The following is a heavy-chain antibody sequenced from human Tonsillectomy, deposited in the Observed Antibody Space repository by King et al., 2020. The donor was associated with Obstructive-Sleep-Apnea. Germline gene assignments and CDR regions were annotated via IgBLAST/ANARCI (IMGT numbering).Heavy chain of an antibody. D-gene: IGHD3-22*01. J-gene: IGHJ4*02. CDR3: ARPARYYDSTGYYGGYSDY. V-gene: IGHV5-51*01. Sequence: VQLAESGAEVKKPGESLKISCKGSGYSFTSYWIGWVRQMPGKGLEWMGIIYPGDSDTRYSPSFQGQVTISADKSISTAYLQWSSLKASDTAMYYCARPARYYDSTGYYGGYSDYWGQGTLVTVSS. CDR2: IYPGDSDT. CDR1: GYSFTSYW.